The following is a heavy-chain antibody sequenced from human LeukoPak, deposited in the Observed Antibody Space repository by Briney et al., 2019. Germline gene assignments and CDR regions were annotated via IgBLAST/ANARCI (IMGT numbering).Heavy chain of an antibody. CDR1: GYSISSGYY. V-gene: IGHV4-38-2*02. CDR2: IYHSGST. Sequence: SETLSLTCTVSGYSISSGYYWGWIRQPPGKGLEWIGSIYHSGSTYYNPSLKSRVTISVDTSKNQFSLKLSSVTAADTAVYYCARDFGVVVADYYMDVWGKGTTVTVSS. CDR3: ARDFGVVVADYYMDV. J-gene: IGHJ6*03. D-gene: IGHD2-15*01.